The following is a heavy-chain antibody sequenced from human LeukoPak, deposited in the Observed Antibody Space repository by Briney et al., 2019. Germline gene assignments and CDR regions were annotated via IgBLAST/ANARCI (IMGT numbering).Heavy chain of an antibody. CDR1: GFTFSDYY. Sequence: GGSLRLSCAASGFTFSDYYMSWIRQAPGKGLEWVANIKQDGSEKYYVDSVKGRFTISRDNAKNSLYLQMNSLRVEDTAVYYCARVRARSYCSSTSCYGYWGQGTLVTVSS. V-gene: IGHV3-7*01. D-gene: IGHD2-2*01. CDR2: IKQDGSEK. J-gene: IGHJ4*02. CDR3: ARVRARSYCSSTSCYGY.